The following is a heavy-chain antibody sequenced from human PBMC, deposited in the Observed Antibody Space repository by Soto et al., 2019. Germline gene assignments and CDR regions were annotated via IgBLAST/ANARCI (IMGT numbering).Heavy chain of an antibody. J-gene: IGHJ6*03. Sequence: SETLSLTCTVSGGSISSSSYYWGWIRQPPGKGLEWIGSIYYSGSTYYNPSLKSRVTISVDTSKNQFSLKLSSVTAADTAVYYCARDGFVGFWSGLYYYYYYMDVWGKGTTVTVSS. CDR1: GGSISSSSYY. CDR3: ARDGFVGFWSGLYYYYYYMDV. D-gene: IGHD3-3*01. V-gene: IGHV4-39*02. CDR2: IYYSGST.